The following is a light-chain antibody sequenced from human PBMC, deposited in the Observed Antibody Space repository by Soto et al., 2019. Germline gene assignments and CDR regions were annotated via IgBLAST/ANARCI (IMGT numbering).Light chain of an antibody. V-gene: IGKV3-11*01. J-gene: IGKJ5*01. CDR2: DAS. Sequence: EIVLTQSPATLSLSPGERATLSCRASQSVSSYLAWYQQKPGQAPRLLIYDASNRATGIPARFSGSGSGTDFTLTIRSLEPEDFAVYYCQQRSNWITFGQGTRLEMK. CDR3: QQRSNWIT. CDR1: QSVSSY.